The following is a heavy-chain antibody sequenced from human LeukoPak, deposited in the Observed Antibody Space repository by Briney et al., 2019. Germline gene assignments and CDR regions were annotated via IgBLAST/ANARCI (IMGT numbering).Heavy chain of an antibody. D-gene: IGHD6-13*01. V-gene: IGHV3-33*01. Sequence: GGSLRLSCAASGFTFSSYGLHWVRQAPGKGLEWVAVIWYDGSNKYYADSVKGRFTISRDNSKNTLYLQMNSLRAEDTAVYYCARDAVYSSSWQYYWGQGTLVTVSS. J-gene: IGHJ4*02. CDR2: IWYDGSNK. CDR1: GFTFSSYG. CDR3: ARDAVYSSSWQYY.